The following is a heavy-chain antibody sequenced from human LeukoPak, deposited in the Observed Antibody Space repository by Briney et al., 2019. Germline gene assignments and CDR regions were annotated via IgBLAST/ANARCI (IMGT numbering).Heavy chain of an antibody. V-gene: IGHV4-34*01. CDR2: INHSGST. D-gene: IGHD6-19*01. Sequence: SETLSLTCAVYGGSFSGYYWSWIRQPPGKGLEWIGEINHSGSTNYNPSLKSRVTMSVDTSKNQFSLKLSSVTAADTAVYYCARDVPVAGSYYFDYWGQGTLVTVSS. CDR3: ARDVPVAGSYYFDY. J-gene: IGHJ4*02. CDR1: GGSFSGYY.